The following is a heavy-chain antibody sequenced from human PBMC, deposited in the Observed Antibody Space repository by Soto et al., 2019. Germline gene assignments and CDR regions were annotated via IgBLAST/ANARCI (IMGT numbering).Heavy chain of an antibody. CDR1: GFTFSSYA. D-gene: IGHD6-13*01. J-gene: IGHJ4*02. CDR2: ISYDGGNK. Sequence: QVQLVESGGGVVQPGRSLRLSCAASGFTFSSYAMHWVRQAPGKGLEWVAVISYDGGNKYYADSVKGRFTISRDNYKNTLYLQMNSLRAEDTAVYYCARGLRAAAGRGIDYWGQGTLVTVSS. V-gene: IGHV3-30-3*01. CDR3: ARGLRAAAGRGIDY.